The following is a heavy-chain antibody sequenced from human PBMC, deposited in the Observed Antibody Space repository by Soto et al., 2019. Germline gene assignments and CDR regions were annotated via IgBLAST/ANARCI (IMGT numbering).Heavy chain of an antibody. Sequence: SLPCIVSGGSVSSDSSYWSWIRQPPGKGLEWIGYIYYTGNTDSNPSLKSRVTISVDTSKNQFSLKLRSVTAADAAVYFCARGGYCSGSSCPGYYYYYYGMDVWGRGTTVTVSS. V-gene: IGHV4-61*01. J-gene: IGHJ6*02. CDR2: IYYTGNT. CDR3: ARGGYCSGSSCPGYYYYYYGMDV. CDR1: GGSVSSDSSY. D-gene: IGHD2-15*01.